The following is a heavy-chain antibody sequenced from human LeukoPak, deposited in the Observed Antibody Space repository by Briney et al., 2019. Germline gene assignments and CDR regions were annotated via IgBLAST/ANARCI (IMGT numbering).Heavy chain of an antibody. CDR3: ARGREVYGMDV. Sequence: PSETLSLTCTVSGGSFSSGSYYWSWIRQPPGKGLEWIGYIYYSGSTNYNPSLKSRVTISADTSKNQFSLKLSSETAADTAVYYCARGREVYGMDVWGQGTTVTVSS. J-gene: IGHJ6*02. CDR1: GGSFSSGSYY. CDR2: IYYSGST. V-gene: IGHV4-61*01.